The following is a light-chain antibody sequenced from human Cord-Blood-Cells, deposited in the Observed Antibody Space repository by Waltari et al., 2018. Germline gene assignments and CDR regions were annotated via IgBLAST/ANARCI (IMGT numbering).Light chain of an antibody. CDR2: DAS. CDR3: QQYDNLPMYT. J-gene: IGKJ2*01. CDR1: QDISNY. V-gene: IGKV1-33*01. Sequence: DIQMTQSPSSLSASVGDRVTITCQASQDISNYLNWYQQKPGKAPKLLIYDASNLETGVPSRFSGSASGTDFTFTISSLQPEEIATYYCQQYDNLPMYTFGQGTKLEIK.